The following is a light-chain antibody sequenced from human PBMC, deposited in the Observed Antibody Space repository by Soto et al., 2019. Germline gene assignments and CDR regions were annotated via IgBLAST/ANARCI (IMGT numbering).Light chain of an antibody. J-gene: IGLJ1*01. CDR3: TSYTSTTPFYV. Sequence: QSVLAQPASVSGSPGQSITISCTGTRSDVGGYNYVSWYPQHPGQAPKLMLYDVYNRPSGVSHRFSGSNSGDTASLTISGLQAEHEADYYCTSYTSTTPFYVFGTGTKVT. CDR2: DVY. V-gene: IGLV2-14*01. CDR1: RSDVGGYNY.